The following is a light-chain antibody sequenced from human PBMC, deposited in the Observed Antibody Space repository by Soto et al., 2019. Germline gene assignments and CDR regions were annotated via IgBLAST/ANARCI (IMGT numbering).Light chain of an antibody. CDR1: SSDVGSYNL. CDR2: EVS. CDR3: CSYAGSSTFYYV. J-gene: IGLJ1*01. Sequence: QSALTQPASVSGSPGQSITISCTGTSSDVGSYNLVSWYQQHPGKAPKLMIYEVSKRPSGVSNRFSGSKSGNTASLTISGLQAEYEADYYCCSYAGSSTFYYVFVTGTKVTVL. V-gene: IGLV2-23*02.